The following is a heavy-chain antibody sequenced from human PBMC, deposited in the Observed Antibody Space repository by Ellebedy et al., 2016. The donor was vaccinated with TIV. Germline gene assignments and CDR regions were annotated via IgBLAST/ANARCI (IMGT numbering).Heavy chain of an antibody. V-gene: IGHV4-39*01. CDR2: IYHSGAT. Sequence: SETLSLTXSVSGGSISSSSYYWGWIRQPPGKGPEWIGNIYHSGATFYNPSLKSRVTISVDTSKNLFSLKLSSVTAADTALYYCARLWFGDLFSPEGDVWGQGTTVTVSS. J-gene: IGHJ6*02. CDR3: ARLWFGDLFSPEGDV. CDR1: GGSISSSSYY. D-gene: IGHD3-10*01.